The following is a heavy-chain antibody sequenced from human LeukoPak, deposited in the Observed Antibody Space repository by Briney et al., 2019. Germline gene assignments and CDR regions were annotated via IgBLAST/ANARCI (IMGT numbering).Heavy chain of an antibody. CDR1: GFTLSSYG. D-gene: IGHD6-13*01. Sequence: GSLRLSCAASGFTLSSYGMHWVRQAPGKGLEGVAVIRYDGSNKYYADSVKGRFTISRDNSKNTLYLQMNSLRAEDTAVYYCAKEYGSSWYYFDYWGQGTLVTVSS. J-gene: IGHJ4*02. CDR2: IRYDGSNK. V-gene: IGHV3-30*02. CDR3: AKEYGSSWYYFDY.